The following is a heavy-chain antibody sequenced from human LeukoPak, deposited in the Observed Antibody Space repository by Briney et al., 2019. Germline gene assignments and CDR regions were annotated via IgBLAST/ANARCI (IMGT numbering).Heavy chain of an antibody. Sequence: GGSLRLSCAASGFTFSDYYMSWIRQAPGKGLEWVSYISSSGSTIYYADSVKGRFTISRDNAKNSLYLQMNSLRAEDTAVYYCARDLSSGWYEGHWFDPWGQGTLVTVSS. CDR3: ARDLSSGWYEGHWFDP. CDR2: ISSSGSTI. J-gene: IGHJ5*02. CDR1: GFTFSDYY. D-gene: IGHD6-19*01. V-gene: IGHV3-11*04.